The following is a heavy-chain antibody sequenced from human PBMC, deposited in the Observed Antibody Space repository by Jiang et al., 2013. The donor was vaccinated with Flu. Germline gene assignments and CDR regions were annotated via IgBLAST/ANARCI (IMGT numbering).Heavy chain of an antibody. CDR3: ANPSAYCSGGSCYYYGMDV. Sequence: QLVESGAEVKKPGSSVKVSCKASGGTFSSYAISWVRQAPGQGLEWMGGIIPIFGTANYAQKFQGRVTITADESTSTAYMELSSLRSEDTAVYYCANPSAYCSGGSCYYYGMDVWGQGTTVTVSS. D-gene: IGHD2-15*01. CDR1: GGTFSSYA. V-gene: IGHV1-69*01. CDR2: IIPIFGTA. J-gene: IGHJ6*02.